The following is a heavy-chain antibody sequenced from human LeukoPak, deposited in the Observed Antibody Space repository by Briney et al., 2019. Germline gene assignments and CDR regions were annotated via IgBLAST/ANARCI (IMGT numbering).Heavy chain of an antibody. CDR3: ARGGVYCSGGSCFDNWFDP. CDR1: GSSLSSGSYY. V-gene: IGHV4-61*01. D-gene: IGHD2-15*01. CDR2: IYYSGST. J-gene: IGHJ5*02. Sequence: PSETLSLTCTVSGSSLSSGSYYWSSIRQPPGKGLEWLGYIYYSGSTNYNPSLKSRVTISVDPSKNQFSLKLSSVTAADTAVYYCARGGVYCSGGSCFDNWFDPWGQGTLVTVSS.